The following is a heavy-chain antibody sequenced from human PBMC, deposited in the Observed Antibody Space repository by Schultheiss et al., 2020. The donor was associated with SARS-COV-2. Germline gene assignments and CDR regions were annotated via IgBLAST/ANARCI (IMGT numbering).Heavy chain of an antibody. CDR2: IYYSGST. Sequence: SETLSLTCTVSGGSISSYYWSWTRQPPGKGLEWIGSIYYSGSTYYNPSLKSRVTMSVDTSKNQFSLKLSSVTAADTAVYYCARDVYVWGKGTTVTVSS. J-gene: IGHJ6*04. CDR3: ARDVYV. CDR1: GGSISSYY. V-gene: IGHV4-59*12.